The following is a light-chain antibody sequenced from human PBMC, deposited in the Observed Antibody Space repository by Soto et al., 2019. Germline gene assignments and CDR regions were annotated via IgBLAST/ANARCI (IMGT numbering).Light chain of an antibody. CDR1: QSVSSY. V-gene: IGKV3-11*01. CDR2: DAS. J-gene: IGKJ4*01. CDR3: QQRLT. Sequence: EIVLTQSPAPLSLSPGERATLSCRASQSVSSYLAWYQQKPGQAPRLLIYDASNRATGIPARFSGSGSGTDFTLTISSLEAEDFAVYYCQQRLTFGGGTKVEIK.